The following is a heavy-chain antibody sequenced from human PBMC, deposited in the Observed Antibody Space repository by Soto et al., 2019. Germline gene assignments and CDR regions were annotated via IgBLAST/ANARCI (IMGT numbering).Heavy chain of an antibody. CDR3: ARERGYCSGGSCPVDY. CDR2: IYYSGST. V-gene: IGHV4-39*02. CDR1: GGSISSSSYY. Sequence: QLQLQESGPGLVKPSETLSLTCTVSGGSISSSSYYWGWIRQPPGKGLEWIGSIYYSGSTYYNPSLNSRLTTSVDTSKHQFSLKLSSVTAADTAVYYCARERGYCSGGSCPVDYWGQGTLVTVSS. J-gene: IGHJ4*02. D-gene: IGHD2-15*01.